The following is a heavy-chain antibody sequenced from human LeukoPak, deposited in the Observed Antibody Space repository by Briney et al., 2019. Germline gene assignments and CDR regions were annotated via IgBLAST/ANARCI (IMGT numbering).Heavy chain of an antibody. J-gene: IGHJ4*02. CDR1: GGTFSSYA. V-gene: IGHV1-69*13. D-gene: IGHD6-13*01. CDR3: ASGMRIAAAAPFDY. CDR2: IIPIFGTA. Sequence: ASVTVSCKASGGTFSSYAISWVRQAPGQGLEWMGGIIPIFGTANYAQKFQGRVTITADESTSTAYMELSSLRSEDTAVYYCASGMRIAAAAPFDYWGQGTLVTVSS.